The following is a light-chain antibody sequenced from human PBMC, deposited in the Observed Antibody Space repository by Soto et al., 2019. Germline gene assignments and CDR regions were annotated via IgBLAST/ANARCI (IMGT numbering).Light chain of an antibody. V-gene: IGKV3-15*01. Sequence: EIVMRQSRATLSVSPGERATLSCRAGQSISNNLAWYQQKPGQAPRLLIYGASTRATGIPARFTGSGSGTEFTLTISSLQSEDFAVYYCQQYSNWPRAFGQGTKVDIK. CDR2: GAS. CDR3: QQYSNWPRA. CDR1: QSISNN. J-gene: IGKJ1*01.